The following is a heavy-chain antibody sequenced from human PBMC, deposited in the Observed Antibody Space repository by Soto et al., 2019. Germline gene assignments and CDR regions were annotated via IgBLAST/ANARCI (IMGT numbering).Heavy chain of an antibody. V-gene: IGHV4-30-4*01. Sequence: QVQLQESGPGLVKPSQTLSLTCTVSGGSISSGDYYWSWIRQPPGKGLEWIGYIYYSGSTYYNPSLKSRVTISVDTSKNQFYLKLSSVTAADTAVYYCARGIVVVVAATGRFDPWGQGTLVTVSS. D-gene: IGHD2-15*01. CDR1: GGSISSGDYY. CDR3: ARGIVVVVAATGRFDP. J-gene: IGHJ5*02. CDR2: IYYSGST.